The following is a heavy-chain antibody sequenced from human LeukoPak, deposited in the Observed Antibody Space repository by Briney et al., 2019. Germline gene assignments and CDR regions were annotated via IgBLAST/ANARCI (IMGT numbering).Heavy chain of an antibody. CDR3: ARRIPTCFFDY. V-gene: IGHV4-34*01. CDR2: INHSGRT. CDR1: GESFIGYF. D-gene: IGHD2-21*01. J-gene: IGHJ4*02. Sequence: QSSETLSLTCAVSGESFIGYFWTWIRQPPGKGLEWIGEINHSGRTNYNPSLKSRVTISVDTSKNHFSLKLTSVTAADTAVYYCARRIPTCFFDYWGQGTLVTVSS.